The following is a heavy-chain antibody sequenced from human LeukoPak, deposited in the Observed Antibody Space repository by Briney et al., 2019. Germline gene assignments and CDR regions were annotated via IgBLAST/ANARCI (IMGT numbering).Heavy chain of an antibody. Sequence: SETLSLTCAVSGGSMNRYYWSWIRQPAGKGLECIGRIYGSGSTNYNPSLKSRVTMSVDTSKNQFSLKLSSVTAADTAVYYCARLYSYESSGYYFYYFDYWGQGTLVTVSS. CDR2: IYGSGST. V-gene: IGHV4-4*07. D-gene: IGHD3-22*01. CDR3: ARLYSYESSGYYFYYFDY. CDR1: GGSMNRYY. J-gene: IGHJ4*02.